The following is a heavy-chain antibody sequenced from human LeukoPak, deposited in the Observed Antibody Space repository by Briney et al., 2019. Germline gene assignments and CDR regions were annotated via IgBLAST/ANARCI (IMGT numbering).Heavy chain of an antibody. Sequence: XYAXXXVRQAPGKGLEWXAVVTFDGSNKYYADSVKGRFTISRDNSKNTLYLQMNSLRAEDTAVYYCARVYCGGDCYSERYFQHWGQGTLVTVSS. V-gene: IGHV3-30*14. CDR2: VTFDGSNK. CDR1: XYA. CDR3: ARVYCGGDCYSERYFQH. J-gene: IGHJ1*01. D-gene: IGHD2-21*02.